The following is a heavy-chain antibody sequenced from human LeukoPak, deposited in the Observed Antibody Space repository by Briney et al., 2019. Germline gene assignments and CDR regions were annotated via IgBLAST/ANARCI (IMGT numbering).Heavy chain of an antibody. D-gene: IGHD6-13*01. J-gene: IGHJ4*02. CDR1: GFTFSNYA. Sequence: GRSLRLSCAASGFTFSNYAMSWARQAPGKGLEWVSSISISGGSTFYADSVKGRFTISRDKSKNTLHLQMNSLKAEDTAVYYCANPTLSFAAAGFDCWGQGTLVTVSS. CDR2: ISISGGST. V-gene: IGHV3-23*01. CDR3: ANPTLSFAAAGFDC.